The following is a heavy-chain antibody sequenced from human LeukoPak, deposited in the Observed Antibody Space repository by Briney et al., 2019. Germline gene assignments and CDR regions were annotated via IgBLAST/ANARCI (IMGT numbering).Heavy chain of an antibody. D-gene: IGHD3-22*01. CDR3: ARDTLLYDSSGYYHYYGMDV. J-gene: IGHJ6*02. V-gene: IGHV4-59*12. Sequence: SETLSLTCTVSGGSISSYYWSWIRQPPGKVLEWIGYIYYSGSTYYNPSLKSRVTISVDTSKNQFSLKLSSVTAADTAVYYCARDTLLYDSSGYYHYYGMDVWGQGTTVTVSS. CDR1: GGSISSYY. CDR2: IYYSGST.